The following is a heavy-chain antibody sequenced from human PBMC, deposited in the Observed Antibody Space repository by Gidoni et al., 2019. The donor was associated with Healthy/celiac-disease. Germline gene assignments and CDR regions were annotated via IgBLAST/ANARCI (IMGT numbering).Heavy chain of an antibody. D-gene: IGHD3-10*01. CDR3: ARDEYYYGSGQVDY. CDR1: GFTFSSYS. Sequence: EVQLVESGGGLVKPGGSLRLSCAASGFTFSSYSMNWVSQAPGKGLEWVSSISSSSSYIYYADSVKGRFTISRDNAKNSLYLQMNSLRAEDTAVYYCARDEYYYGSGQVDYWGQGTLVTVAS. J-gene: IGHJ4*02. V-gene: IGHV3-21*01. CDR2: ISSSSSYI.